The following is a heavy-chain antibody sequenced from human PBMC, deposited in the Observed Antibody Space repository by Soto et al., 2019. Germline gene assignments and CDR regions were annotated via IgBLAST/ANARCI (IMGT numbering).Heavy chain of an antibody. CDR1: GGSFSGYY. J-gene: IGHJ6*02. CDR2: INHSGST. V-gene: IGHV4-34*01. CDR3: ARGLRTRYYDYSGMYV. Sequence: SETLSLTCAVYGGSFSGYYWSWIRQPPGKGLEWIGEINHSGSTNYNPSLKSRVTISVDTSKNQFSLKLSSVTAADTAVYYCARGLRTRYYDYSGMYVWGQQTTVPVSS.